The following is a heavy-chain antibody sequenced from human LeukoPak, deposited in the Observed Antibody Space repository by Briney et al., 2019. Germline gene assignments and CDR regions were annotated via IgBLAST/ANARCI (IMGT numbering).Heavy chain of an antibody. CDR1: GSRFTSYW. Sequence: GXSLKISCKGSGSRFTSYWIGGGRQMPGKGLEWMGIIYPGDSDTRYSPSFQGQVTISADKSISTAYLQWSSLKASDTAMYYCARQRDGYNYGGLDAFDIWGQGTMVTVSS. CDR2: IYPGDSDT. V-gene: IGHV5-51*01. CDR3: ARQRDGYNYGGLDAFDI. J-gene: IGHJ3*02. D-gene: IGHD5-24*01.